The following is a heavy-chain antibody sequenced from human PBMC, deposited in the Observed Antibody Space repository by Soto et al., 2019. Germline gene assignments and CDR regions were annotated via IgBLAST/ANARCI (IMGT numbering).Heavy chain of an antibody. V-gene: IGHV3-21*01. J-gene: IGHJ6*02. Sequence: TPGKGLEWVSSISSFSNYMYYTDAVKGLFTISRDNARNSLYLQMNSLRAEDTAVYYCATAGGYSRLITHQRAYDMDVWGQGTTVTVSS. D-gene: IGHD3-22*01. CDR2: ISSFSNYM. CDR3: ATAGGYSRLITHQRAYDMDV.